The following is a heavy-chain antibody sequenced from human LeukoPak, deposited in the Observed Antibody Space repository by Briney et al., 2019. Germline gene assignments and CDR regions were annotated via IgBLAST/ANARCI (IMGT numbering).Heavy chain of an antibody. J-gene: IGHJ4*02. CDR2: IKGDGSEK. Sequence: GGSLRPSCAASGFTFSNNWMSWVRQAPGKGLEWVANIKGDGSEKYYVDSVKGRFTISRDNAKNSLYLQMNSLRAEDTAVYYCARLIGTTNFDYWGQGTLVTVSS. CDR3: ARLIGTTNFDY. V-gene: IGHV3-7*01. CDR1: GFTFSNNW. D-gene: IGHD1-7*01.